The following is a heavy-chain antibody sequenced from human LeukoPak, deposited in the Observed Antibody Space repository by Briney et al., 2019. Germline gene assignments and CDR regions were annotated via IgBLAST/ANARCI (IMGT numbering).Heavy chain of an antibody. J-gene: IGHJ4*02. CDR3: ARDAYDSRGYSFDY. CDR1: GYSISSGYY. D-gene: IGHD3-22*01. V-gene: IGHV4-38-2*02. Sequence: SETLSLTCTVSGYSISSGYYWGWIRQPPGKGLEWIGSIYHSGSTNYNPSLKSRVTISVDKSKNQFSLKLSSVTAADTAVYYCARDAYDSRGYSFDYWGQGTLVTVSS. CDR2: IYHSGST.